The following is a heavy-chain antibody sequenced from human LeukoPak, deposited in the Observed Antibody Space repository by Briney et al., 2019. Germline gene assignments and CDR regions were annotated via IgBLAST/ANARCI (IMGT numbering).Heavy chain of an antibody. Sequence: SETLSLTCAVYGGSFSGYYWSWIRQPPGKGLEWIGEINHSGSTNYNPSLKSRVTISVDTSKNQFSLKLGSVTAADTAVYYCARVPKEDAFDIWGQGTMVTVSS. V-gene: IGHV4-34*01. CDR1: GGSFSGYY. CDR3: ARVPKEDAFDI. CDR2: INHSGST. J-gene: IGHJ3*02.